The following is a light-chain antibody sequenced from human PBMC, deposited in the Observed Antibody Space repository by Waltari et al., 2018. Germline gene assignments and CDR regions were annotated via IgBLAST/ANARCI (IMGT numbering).Light chain of an antibody. V-gene: IGKV3-15*01. CDR2: GAS. CDR3: HQYNDGPPFN. J-gene: IGKJ2*01. CDR1: QSVTTN. Sequence: EIVMTQSPATLSVSPGERAILSCRASQSVTTNLAWYQQKPGRAPRLLNSGASTRATDIPARFSGSGSGTEFTLTISSLQSEDCAVYYCHQYNDGPPFNFGQGTKLEIK.